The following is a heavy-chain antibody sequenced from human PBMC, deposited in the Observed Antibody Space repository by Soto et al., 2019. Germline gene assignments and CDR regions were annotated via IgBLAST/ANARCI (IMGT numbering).Heavy chain of an antibody. CDR3: ARARGIVGATSPFDY. J-gene: IGHJ4*02. Sequence: PSETLSLTCTVSGGSISSYYWSWIRQPPGKGLEWIGYIYYSGSTNYNPSLKSRVIISVDTSKNQFSLKLSSVTAADTAVYYCARARGIVGATSPFDYWGQGTLVTVSS. V-gene: IGHV4-59*01. D-gene: IGHD1-26*01. CDR1: GGSISSYY. CDR2: IYYSGST.